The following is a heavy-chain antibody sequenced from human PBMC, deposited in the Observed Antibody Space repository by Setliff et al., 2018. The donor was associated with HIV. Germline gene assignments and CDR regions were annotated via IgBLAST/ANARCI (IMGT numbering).Heavy chain of an antibody. CDR1: GAPIRSGT. J-gene: IGHJ5*02. D-gene: IGHD3-22*01. Sequence: LSLTCIVSGAPIRSGTCSWIRQPPGKGLEWIGSIYYSGSTYYNPSLTSRVTISVDTSKNQFSLKLSPVTAADAAVYYCASRVYYYDSSGYLREEGFDPWGQGTLVTVSS. V-gene: IGHV4-59*05. CDR3: ASRVYYYDSSGYLREEGFDP. CDR2: IYYSGST.